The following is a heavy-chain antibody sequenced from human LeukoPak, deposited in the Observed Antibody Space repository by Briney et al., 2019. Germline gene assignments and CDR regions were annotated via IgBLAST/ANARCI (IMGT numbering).Heavy chain of an antibody. CDR2: ISSSSSYI. CDR3: ARVGSYYDSSGYYPGAFDI. V-gene: IGHV3-21*01. D-gene: IGHD3-22*01. J-gene: IGHJ3*02. Sequence: GGSLRLSCAASGFTFSSYSMNWVRQAPGKGLEWVSSISSSSSYIYYAGSVKGRFTISRDNAKNSLYLQMNSLRAEDTAVYYCARVGSYYDSSGYYPGAFDIWGQGTMVTVSS. CDR1: GFTFSSYS.